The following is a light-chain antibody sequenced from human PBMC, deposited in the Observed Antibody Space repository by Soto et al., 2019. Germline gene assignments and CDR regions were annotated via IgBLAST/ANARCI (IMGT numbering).Light chain of an antibody. V-gene: IGLV2-23*01. Sequence: QSALTQPASVSGSPGQSITISCTGTSSDVGSYNLVSWYQQHPGKAPKVIIYEDTKRPSGVSNRFSGSKSGNTASLTISGVQAEDEADYYCCSYAGTSTPYVFGTGTKLTVL. CDR1: SSDVGSYNL. J-gene: IGLJ1*01. CDR3: CSYAGTSTPYV. CDR2: EDT.